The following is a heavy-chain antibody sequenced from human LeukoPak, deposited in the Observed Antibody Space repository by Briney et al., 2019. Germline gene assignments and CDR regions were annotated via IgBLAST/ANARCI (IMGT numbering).Heavy chain of an antibody. CDR3: ARVSSVTTLYYGMDV. D-gene: IGHD4-17*01. V-gene: IGHV4-31*03. CDR1: GGSISSGGYY. Sequence: SETLSLTCTVSGGSISSGGYYWNWVRQHPGKGLEWIGYIYDSGSTYYNPSLKSRVTMSLDTSKNQFSLKLSSVTAADTAVYYCARVSSVTTLYYGMDVWGQGTTVTVSS. CDR2: IYDSGST. J-gene: IGHJ6*02.